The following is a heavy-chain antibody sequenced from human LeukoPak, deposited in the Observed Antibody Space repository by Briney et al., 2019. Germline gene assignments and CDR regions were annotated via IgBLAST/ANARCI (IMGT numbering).Heavy chain of an antibody. CDR3: ARYYYGSGSYIDN. J-gene: IGHJ4*02. Sequence: GGSLRLSCAASGFTFSSYEMNWVRQAPGKGLEWVSYISNSGSTIYYADSVKGRFTISRDNAKNSLYLQMNSLRAEDTAVYYCARYYYGSGSYIDNWGQGTLVTVSS. CDR1: GFTFSSYE. V-gene: IGHV3-48*03. D-gene: IGHD3-10*01. CDR2: ISNSGSTI.